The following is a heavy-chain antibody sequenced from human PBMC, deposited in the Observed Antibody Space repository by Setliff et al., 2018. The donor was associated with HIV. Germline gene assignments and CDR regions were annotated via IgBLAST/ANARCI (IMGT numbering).Heavy chain of an antibody. D-gene: IGHD2-15*01. Sequence: PSETLSLTCTVSGDSITSDSFWNWFRQYPGRGLEWIGYMHFSGTGNWNPSLKSRVIISVDTSQNQFSLNLSSVTDADTAVYYCARAPFSGGRFGWFDSWGQGALVTVSS. J-gene: IGHJ5*01. CDR2: MHFSGTG. CDR1: GDSITSDSF. CDR3: ARAPFSGGRFGWFDS. V-gene: IGHV4-31*03.